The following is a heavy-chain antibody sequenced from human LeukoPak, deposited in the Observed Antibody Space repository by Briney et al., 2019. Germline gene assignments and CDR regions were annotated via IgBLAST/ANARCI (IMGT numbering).Heavy chain of an antibody. CDR2: ISGSGDST. V-gene: IGHV3-23*01. CDR3: AKNINYDFWGGYFP. D-gene: IGHD3-3*01. Sequence: GGSLRLSCAASGFTFSTYVMSWVRQAPGKGLEWVSCISGSGDSTYYADSVKGRFTTSRDNSKNTLYLQMNSLRAEDTAVYYCAKNINYDFWGGYFPWGQGTLVTVSS. CDR1: GFTFSTYV. J-gene: IGHJ5*02.